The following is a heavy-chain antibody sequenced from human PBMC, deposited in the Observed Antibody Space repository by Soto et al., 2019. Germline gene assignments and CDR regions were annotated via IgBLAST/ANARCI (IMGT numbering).Heavy chain of an antibody. D-gene: IGHD3-22*01. J-gene: IGHJ3*02. V-gene: IGHV1-18*04. CDR3: ARTSGRITMIVVVNDI. Sequence: ASVKVSCKASGYTFTSYGISWVRQAPGQGLEWMGWISAYNGNTNYAQKLQGRVTMTTDTSTSTADMELRSLRSYDTAVYYCARTSGRITMIVVVNDIWGQGTMVTVSS. CDR1: GYTFTSYG. CDR2: ISAYNGNT.